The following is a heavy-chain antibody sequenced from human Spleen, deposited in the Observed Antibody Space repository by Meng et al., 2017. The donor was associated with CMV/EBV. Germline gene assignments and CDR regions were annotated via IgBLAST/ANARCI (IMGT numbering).Heavy chain of an antibody. D-gene: IGHD4-17*01. CDR3: ARGDHYGDYFDF. V-gene: IGHV4-61*08. CDR1: VGSVSSGDFY. J-gene: IGHJ4*02. CDR2: MYSSGMT. Sequence: VSVGSVSSGDFYWSWIRQPPGKGLEWIGYMYSSGMTKYNPSLKSRVTISIDTSKNQFSLKMNSVAAADTAVYYCARGDHYGDYFDFWGQGTLVTVSS.